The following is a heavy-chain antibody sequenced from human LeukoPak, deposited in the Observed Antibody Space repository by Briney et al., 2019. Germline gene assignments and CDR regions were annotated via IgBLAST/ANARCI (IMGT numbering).Heavy chain of an antibody. D-gene: IGHD3-22*01. Sequence: QPGRSLRLSCAASGFTFSGYAMHWLRQAPGKGLEWVTVISYDGTNKYYADSVKGLFTISRDNCKGTLYVQMNSLRPEDTAVYYCARTAGDDSSGYYFDYWGQGTLVTVSS. V-gene: IGHV3-30-3*01. CDR1: GFTFSGYA. CDR2: ISYDGTNK. CDR3: ARTAGDDSSGYYFDY. J-gene: IGHJ4*02.